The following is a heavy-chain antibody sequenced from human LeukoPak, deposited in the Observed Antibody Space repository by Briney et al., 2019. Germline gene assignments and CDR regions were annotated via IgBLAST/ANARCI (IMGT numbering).Heavy chain of an antibody. CDR3: AKSSSPNYYYYYGMDV. CDR2: ISGLGDRT. V-gene: IGHV3-23*01. CDR1: GFSFSSYA. D-gene: IGHD6-13*01. J-gene: IGHJ6*02. Sequence: PGGSLRLSCAASGFSFSSYAMTWARQIPGQGLEWVSSISGLGDRTYYADSVKGRFTISRDNSKNTLYLQMNSLRAEDTAVYYCAKSSSPNYYYYYGMDVWGQGTTVTVSS.